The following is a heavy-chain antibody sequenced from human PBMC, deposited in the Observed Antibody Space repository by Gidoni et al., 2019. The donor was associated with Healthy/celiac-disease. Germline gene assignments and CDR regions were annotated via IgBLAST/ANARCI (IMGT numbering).Heavy chain of an antibody. CDR1: GGTFSSYA. CDR3: ASVWEHTAEYYYYYGMDV. D-gene: IGHD1-26*01. Sequence: QVQLVQSGAEVKKPGSSVKVSCKASGGTFSSYAISWVRQAPGQGLEWMGRIIPILGIANYAQKFQGRVTITADKSTSTAYMELSSLRSEDTAVYYCASVWEHTAEYYYYYGMDVWGQGTTVTVSS. J-gene: IGHJ6*02. CDR2: IIPILGIA. V-gene: IGHV1-69*04.